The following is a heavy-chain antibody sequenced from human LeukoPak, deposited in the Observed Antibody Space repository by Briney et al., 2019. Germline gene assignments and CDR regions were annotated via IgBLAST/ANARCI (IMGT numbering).Heavy chain of an antibody. CDR3: ARVSYDFWSGYCNGPYYYYYYYMDV. J-gene: IGHJ6*03. D-gene: IGHD3-3*01. CDR2: IKQDGSEK. V-gene: IGHV3-7*01. CDR1: GFTFSSYW. Sequence: GGSLRLSCGASGFTFSSYWMTWVRQAPGKGLEWVANIKQDGSEKYYVDSVKGRFTISRDNAKNSLYLQMNSLRAEDTAVYYCARVSYDFWSGYCNGPYYYYYYYMDVWGKGTTVTVSS.